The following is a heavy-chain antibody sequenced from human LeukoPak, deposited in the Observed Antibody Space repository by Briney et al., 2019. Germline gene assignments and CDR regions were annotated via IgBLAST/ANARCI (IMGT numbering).Heavy chain of an antibody. D-gene: IGHD3-22*01. CDR1: GRSLSGYY. V-gene: IGHV4-34*01. CDR2: VNHRGST. J-gene: IGHJ4*02. CDR3: ASGYYLLEY. Sequence: SETLSLTCAVYGRSLSGYYWSWIRQPPGKGLEWIGEVNHRGSTNYKPSLKSRVTISVDTSKNQFSLRLTSLTAADTALYYCASGYYLLEYWGQGTLVTVSS.